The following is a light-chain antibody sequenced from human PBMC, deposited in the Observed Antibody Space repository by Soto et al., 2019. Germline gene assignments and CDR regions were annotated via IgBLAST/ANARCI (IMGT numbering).Light chain of an antibody. CDR3: QQYNTYST. J-gene: IGKJ2*01. CDR2: KAS. V-gene: IGKV1-5*03. CDR1: QSISSW. Sequence: DIQMTQSPSTLSASVGDRVTITCRASQSISSWLAWYQQKPGKAPKVLIYKASSLESGVPSRFSGSGSGTELTLTISSLQPDDFATYYCQQYNTYSTFGQGTKLEIK.